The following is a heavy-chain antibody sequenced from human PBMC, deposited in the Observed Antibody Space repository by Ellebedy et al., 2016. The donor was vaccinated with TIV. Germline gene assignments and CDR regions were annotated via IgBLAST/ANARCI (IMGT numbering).Heavy chain of an antibody. CDR3: ARVRFGDTAVAY. Sequence: GGSLRLSCAASGFTFSSYDMHWVRQGTGKGLEWVSAIGTVGDTYYPGSVKGRFTISRENAKNSLYLQITSLRAEDTAVYYCARVRFGDTAVAYWGQGTLVTVSS. CDR2: IGTVGDT. V-gene: IGHV3-13*01. CDR1: GFTFSSYD. J-gene: IGHJ4*03. D-gene: IGHD2-21*01.